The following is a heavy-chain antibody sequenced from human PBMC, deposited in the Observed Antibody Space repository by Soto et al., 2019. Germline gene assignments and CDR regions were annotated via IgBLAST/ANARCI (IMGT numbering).Heavy chain of an antibody. CDR1: GYTFTSYG. Sequence: ASVKVSCKASGYTFTSYGISWVRQAPGQGLEWMGWISAYNGNTNYAQKLQGRVTMTTDTSTSTAYMELRSLRSDDTAVYYCSTATISGWHDAFDIWGQGTMVTISS. CDR3: STATISGWHDAFDI. CDR2: ISAYNGNT. J-gene: IGHJ3*02. V-gene: IGHV1-18*01. D-gene: IGHD6-19*01.